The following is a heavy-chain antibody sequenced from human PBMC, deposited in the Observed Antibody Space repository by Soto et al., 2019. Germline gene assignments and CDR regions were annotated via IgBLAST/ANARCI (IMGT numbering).Heavy chain of an antibody. CDR2: ISGSGATT. Sequence: XGSLRLSCAASGVILSTYAMSWVRRAPGKGLDWVSAISGSGATTYYPDSVKGRFTISRDNSKNTLYLQMNSLRAEDTAVYYCTKGGIPRRYNIPKVDFDYWGQGSLVTVSS. V-gene: IGHV3-23*01. CDR3: TKGGIPRRYNIPKVDFDY. CDR1: GVILSTYA. D-gene: IGHD1-1*01. J-gene: IGHJ4*02.